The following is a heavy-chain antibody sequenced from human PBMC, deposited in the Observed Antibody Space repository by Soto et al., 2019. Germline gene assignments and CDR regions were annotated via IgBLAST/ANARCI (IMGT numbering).Heavy chain of an antibody. CDR2: INHSGST. Sequence: SETLSLTCAVYGGSFSGYYWSCIRQPPGKGLEWIGEINHSGSTNYNPSLKSRVTISVDTSKNQFSLKLSSVTAAETAVYYCARGDFWSGYNYYGMEVWGQGTTVTVSS. CDR1: GGSFSGYY. J-gene: IGHJ6*02. V-gene: IGHV4-34*01. CDR3: ARGDFWSGYNYYGMEV. D-gene: IGHD3-3*01.